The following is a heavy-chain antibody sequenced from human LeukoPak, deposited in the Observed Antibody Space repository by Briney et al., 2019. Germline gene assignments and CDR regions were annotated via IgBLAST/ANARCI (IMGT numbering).Heavy chain of an antibody. V-gene: IGHV1-2*02. CDR3: ARKVPQLYAFDI. J-gene: IGHJ3*02. CDR2: INPNSGGT. CDR1: GYTFTSYY. Sequence: ASVKVSCKASGYTFTSYYMHWVRQAPGQGLEWMGWINPNSGGTNYAQKFQGRVTMTRDTSISTAYMELSRLRSDDTAVYYCARKVPQLYAFDIWGQGTMVTVSS.